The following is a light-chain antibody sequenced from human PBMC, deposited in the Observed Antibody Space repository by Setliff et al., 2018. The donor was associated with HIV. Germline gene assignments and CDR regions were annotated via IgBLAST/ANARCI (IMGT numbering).Light chain of an antibody. CDR3: QAWDTSHVV. CDR1: KLGNKY. Sequence: SYELGQPPSVSVSPGQTASITCSGDKLGNKYVSWYQQKSGQSPVLVIYQDIKRPSGIPERFSGSKSGNTATLTISGTQTLDEADYYCQAWDTSHVVFGGGTKVTV. CDR2: QDI. J-gene: IGLJ2*01. V-gene: IGLV3-1*01.